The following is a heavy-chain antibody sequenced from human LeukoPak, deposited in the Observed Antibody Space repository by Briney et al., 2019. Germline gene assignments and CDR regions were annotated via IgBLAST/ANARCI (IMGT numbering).Heavy chain of an antibody. D-gene: IGHD6-19*01. J-gene: IGHJ6*02. V-gene: IGHV3-23*01. Sequence: GGSLRLSCAASGFTFSSYAMNWVRQAPGEGLEWVSSISGSGVSGRGGRTFYADSVKGRFTISRDNSKNTFYLQMSSLRANDTAIYYCAKGVAVGEGYYYYDMDVWGQGTRVTVS. CDR1: GFTFSSYA. CDR2: ISGSGVSGRGGRT. CDR3: AKGVAVGEGYYYYDMDV.